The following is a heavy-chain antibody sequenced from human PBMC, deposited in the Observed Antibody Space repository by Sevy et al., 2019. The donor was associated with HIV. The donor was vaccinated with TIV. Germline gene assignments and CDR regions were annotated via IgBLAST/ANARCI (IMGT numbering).Heavy chain of an antibody. CDR2: IYHSEST. D-gene: IGHD2-2*01. CDR3: ARDWGDIVVVPAAMGFDP. Sequence: SETLSLTCTVSGYSISSGYYWGWIRQPPGKGLEWIGSIYHSESTYYNPSLKSRVTISVDTSKNQFSLKLSSVTAADTAVYYCARDWGDIVVVPAAMGFDPWGQGTLVTVSS. CDR1: GYSISSGYY. J-gene: IGHJ5*02. V-gene: IGHV4-38-2*02.